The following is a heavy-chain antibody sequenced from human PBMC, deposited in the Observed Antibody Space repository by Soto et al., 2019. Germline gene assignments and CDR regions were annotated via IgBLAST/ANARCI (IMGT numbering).Heavy chain of an antibody. CDR3: ARHATYYDILSGYYFDY. V-gene: IGHV5-51*01. D-gene: IGHD3-9*01. J-gene: IGHJ4*02. CDR1: GYTFSSYR. Sequence: GESVKISFKGSGYTFSSYRIGWVRQVPGKGLEWMGIISPGDSDTKYSQSFQGQVTISADKSISTAYLQWNSLRASDTAMYYCARHATYYDILSGYYFDYWGQGTLVTVSS. CDR2: ISPGDSDT.